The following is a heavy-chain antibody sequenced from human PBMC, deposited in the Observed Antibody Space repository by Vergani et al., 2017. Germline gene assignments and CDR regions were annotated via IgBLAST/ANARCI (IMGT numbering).Heavy chain of an antibody. CDR2: ISSSSSYI. V-gene: IGHV3-21*01. CDR3: ARGDTYYDFWSGYYRDGGDYFDY. Sequence: EVQLVESGGGLVKPGGSLRLSCAASGFTSSSYSMNWVRQAPGKGLEWVSSISSSSSYIYYADSVKGRFTISRDNAKNSLYLQMNSLRAEDTAVYYCARGDTYYDFWSGYYRDGGDYFDYWGQGTLVTVSS. J-gene: IGHJ4*02. CDR1: GFTSSSYS. D-gene: IGHD3-3*01.